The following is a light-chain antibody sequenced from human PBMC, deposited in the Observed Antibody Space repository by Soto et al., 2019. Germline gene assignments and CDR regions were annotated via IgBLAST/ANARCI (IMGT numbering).Light chain of an antibody. CDR2: GTS. V-gene: IGKV3-11*01. CDR3: QQRTNWPLTT. CDR1: QSISRN. J-gene: IGKJ5*01. Sequence: EIVLTQSPATLSLSPGEGGTLSCRASQSISRNLAWYQQKPGQAPRLLIYGTSTRATGIPARFSGSGSGTDFTLTIRSLEPEDFAIYYCQQRTNWPLTTFGHGTRLEI.